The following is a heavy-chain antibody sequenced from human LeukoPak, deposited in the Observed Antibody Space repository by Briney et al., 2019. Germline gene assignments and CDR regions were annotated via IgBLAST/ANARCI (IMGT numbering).Heavy chain of an antibody. CDR3: ARVRAHDYMYYYYGMDV. V-gene: IGHV3-66*01. CDR2: IYSGGST. Sequence: GGSLRLSCAASGFTVSSNYMSWVRQAPGKGLEWVSVIYSGGSTYYADSVKGRFTISRDNSKNTLYLQMNSLRAEDTAVYYCARVRAHDYMYYYYGMDVWGQGTTVTVSS. CDR1: GFTVSSNY. J-gene: IGHJ6*02. D-gene: IGHD4-11*01.